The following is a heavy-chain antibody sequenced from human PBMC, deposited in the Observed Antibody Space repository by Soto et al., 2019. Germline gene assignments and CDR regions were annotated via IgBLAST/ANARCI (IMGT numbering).Heavy chain of an antibody. CDR1: GFTFSNAW. CDR2: IKSKTDGGTT. CDR3: TTAYCSSTSCYGEYYYYYYMDV. V-gene: IGHV3-15*01. D-gene: IGHD2-2*01. Sequence: PGGSLRLSCAASGFTFSNAWMSWVRQAPGKGLEWVGRIKSKTDGGTTDYAAPVKGRFTVSRDDSKNTLYLQMNSLKTEDTAVYYCTTAYCSSTSCYGEYYYYYYMDVWGKGTTVTVSS. J-gene: IGHJ6*03.